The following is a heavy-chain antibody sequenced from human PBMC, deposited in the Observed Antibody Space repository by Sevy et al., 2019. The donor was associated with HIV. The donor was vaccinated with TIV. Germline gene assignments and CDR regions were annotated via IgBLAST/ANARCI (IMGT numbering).Heavy chain of an antibody. D-gene: IGHD2-2*01. V-gene: IGHV3-30*18. CDR2: ISYDGSNK. CDR3: AKDGVVVPAAPLYYYYGMDV. Sequence: GGSLRLSCAASGFTFSSYGMHWVRQAPGKGLEWVAVISYDGSNKYYADSVKGRFTISRDNSKNTLYLQMNSLGAEDTAVYYCAKDGVVVPAAPLYYYYGMDVWGQGTTVTVSS. J-gene: IGHJ6*02. CDR1: GFTFSSYG.